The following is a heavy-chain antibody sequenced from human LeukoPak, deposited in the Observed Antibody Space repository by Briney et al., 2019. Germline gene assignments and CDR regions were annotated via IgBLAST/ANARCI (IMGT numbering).Heavy chain of an antibody. CDR3: ARASTVDYYYYYMDV. V-gene: IGHV1-24*01. D-gene: IGHD2/OR15-2a*01. J-gene: IGHJ6*03. CDR2: FDPEDGET. CDR1: GYTLTELS. Sequence: ASVKVSCKVSGYTLTELSMHWVRQAPGKGLEWMGGFDPEDGETIYAQKFQGRVTMTEDTSTDTAYMELSSLRSEDTAVHYCARASTVDYYYYYMDVWGKGTTVTVSS.